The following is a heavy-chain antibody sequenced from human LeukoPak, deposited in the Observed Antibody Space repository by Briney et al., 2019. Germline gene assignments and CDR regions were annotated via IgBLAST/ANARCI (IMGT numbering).Heavy chain of an antibody. J-gene: IGHJ4*02. CDR3: ARDWGAYYHFFDY. V-gene: IGHV3-7*01. CDR1: GFSMSVYW. Sequence: PGGSLRLSCEASGFSMSVYWMSWVRQAPGKWLEWVGNIKPDGSVRNYVDSVKGRFTISRDNAKKSLYLQMSSLRGEDTAVYYCARDWGAYYHFFDYWGQGTLVTVSS. CDR2: IKPDGSVR. D-gene: IGHD3-22*01.